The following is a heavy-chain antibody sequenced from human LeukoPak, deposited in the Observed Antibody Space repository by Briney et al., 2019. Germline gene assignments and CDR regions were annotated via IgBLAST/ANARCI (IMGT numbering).Heavy chain of an antibody. V-gene: IGHV3-11*01. CDR2: ISRSGSTK. CDR1: GFTFSDYN. Sequence: GGSLRLSCAASGFTFSDYNMRWIRQAPGKGLERVSSISRSGSTKYYADSVKGRFTISRDNAKSSLFLQMNSLRAEDTAVYYCARVLRYCSGGNCYSGGLGYMDVWGKGTTVTISS. J-gene: IGHJ6*03. D-gene: IGHD2-15*01. CDR3: ARVLRYCSGGNCYSGGLGYMDV.